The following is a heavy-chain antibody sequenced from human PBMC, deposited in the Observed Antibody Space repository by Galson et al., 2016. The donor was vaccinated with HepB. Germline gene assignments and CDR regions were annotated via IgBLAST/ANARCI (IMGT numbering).Heavy chain of an antibody. CDR1: GFTFNMYT. CDR3: ARASTWIPSLDY. D-gene: IGHD5-12*01. V-gene: IGHV3-21*06. CDR2: ISGSRSYI. J-gene: IGHJ4*02. Sequence: SLRLSCAASGFTFNMYTMTWVRQAPGKGLEWVASISGSRSYIIYADSVKGRFTLSRDDAKNSLYLQMNSLRVEDTAVYYCARASTWIPSLDYWGQGSLVTVSS.